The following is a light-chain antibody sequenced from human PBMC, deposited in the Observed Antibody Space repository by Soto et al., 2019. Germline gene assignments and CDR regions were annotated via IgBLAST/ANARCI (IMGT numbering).Light chain of an antibody. V-gene: IGLV2-14*01. CDR1: SSDVGGYNY. CDR3: SSYTSSSTPYL. CDR2: EVS. J-gene: IGLJ1*01. Sequence: QSVLAQPASVSGSPGQSITISCTGTSSDVGGYNYVSWYQQHPGKAPKLMIYEVSNRPSGVSNRFSGSKSGNTASLTISGLXAEDEADYYCSSYTSSSTPYLFGTGTKVTVL.